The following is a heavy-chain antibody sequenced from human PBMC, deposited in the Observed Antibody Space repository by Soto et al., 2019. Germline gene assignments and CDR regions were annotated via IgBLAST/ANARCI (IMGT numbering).Heavy chain of an antibody. CDR2: ISAYNGNT. CDR1: VCTFTSYG. CDR3: ARDQPWTSKFDY. J-gene: IGHJ4*02. V-gene: IGHV1-18*01. D-gene: IGHD5-12*01. Sequence: APVEVSCKASVCTFTSYGISGVRQAPGQGLEWMGWISAYNGNTNYAQKLQGRVTMTTDTSTSTAYMELRSLRSDDTAVYYCARDQPWTSKFDYWGQGTLVTVSS.